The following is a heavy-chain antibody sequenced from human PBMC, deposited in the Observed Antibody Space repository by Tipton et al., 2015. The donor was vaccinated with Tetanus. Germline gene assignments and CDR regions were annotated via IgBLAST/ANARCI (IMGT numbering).Heavy chain of an antibody. CDR1: GHNSRSYW. CDR3: ARLPKHYSASGST. J-gene: IGHJ5*02. D-gene: IGHD3-10*01. V-gene: IGHV5-51*01. CDR2: IYPGDTDA. Sequence: VQLVQSGAEVKKPGDSLKISCEVSGHNSRSYWISWVRQMPGKGLEWMGIIYPGDTDATYSPSFQGQATISIDKSISTAYLHWSSLKASDTAIYFCARLPKHYSASGSTWGQGTLVAVSS.